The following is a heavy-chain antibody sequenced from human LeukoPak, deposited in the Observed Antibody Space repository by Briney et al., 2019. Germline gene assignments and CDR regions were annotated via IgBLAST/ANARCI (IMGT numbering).Heavy chain of an antibody. Sequence: ASAKVSCKASGYTFTSYYMHWVRQAPGQGLEWMGIINPSGGSTSYAQKFQGRVTMTRDTSTSTVYMELSSLRSEDTAVYYCAREGRYYYDSSGYFDYWGQGTLVTVSS. J-gene: IGHJ4*02. CDR1: GYTFTSYY. D-gene: IGHD3-22*01. V-gene: IGHV1-46*03. CDR3: AREGRYYYDSSGYFDY. CDR2: INPSGGST.